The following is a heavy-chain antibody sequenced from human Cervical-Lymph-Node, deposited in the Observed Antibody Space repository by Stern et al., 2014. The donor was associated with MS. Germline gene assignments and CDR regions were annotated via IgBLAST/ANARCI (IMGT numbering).Heavy chain of an antibody. Sequence: VQLVQSGGGVVQPGRSLRLSCAASGFTFSSSGMHWVRQAPGKGLEWVAVISYDGSNKYYADSVKGRFTISRDNSKNTLYLQMNSLRAEDTAVYYCAKSSSPSHSYYYGLDVWGQGTTVTVSS. CDR2: ISYDGSNK. J-gene: IGHJ6*02. D-gene: IGHD6-6*01. V-gene: IGHV3-30*18. CDR1: GFTFSSSG. CDR3: AKSSSPSHSYYYGLDV.